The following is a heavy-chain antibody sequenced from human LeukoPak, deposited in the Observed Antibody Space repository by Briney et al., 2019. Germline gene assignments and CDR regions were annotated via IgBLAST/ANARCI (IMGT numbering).Heavy chain of an antibody. CDR2: INHSGST. CDR3: ARGPDYYGSGSYHGFWFDP. CDR1: GGSFSGYY. J-gene: IGHJ5*02. D-gene: IGHD3-10*01. V-gene: IGHV4-34*01. Sequence: SETLSLTCAVYGGSFSGYYWSWIRQPPGKGLEWIGEINHSGSTNYNPSLKSRVTISVDTSKNQFSLKLSSVTAADTAVYYCARGPDYYGSGSYHGFWFDPWGQGTLVTVSS.